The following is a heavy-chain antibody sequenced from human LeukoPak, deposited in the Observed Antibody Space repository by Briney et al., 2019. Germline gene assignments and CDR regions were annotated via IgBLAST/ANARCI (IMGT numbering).Heavy chain of an antibody. D-gene: IGHD3-10*01. CDR1: GGSISSYY. CDR2: IYTSGST. V-gene: IGHV4-4*07. Sequence: SETLSLTCTVSGGSISSYYWSWIRQPAGKGLEWIGRIYTSGSTNYNPSLKSRVTMSIDTSKNQFSLNLNSVTAADTAVYYCARSTYYYGSGSYYKPRNYYYYYMDVWGKGTTVTISS. J-gene: IGHJ6*03. CDR3: ARSTYYYGSGSYYKPRNYYYYYMDV.